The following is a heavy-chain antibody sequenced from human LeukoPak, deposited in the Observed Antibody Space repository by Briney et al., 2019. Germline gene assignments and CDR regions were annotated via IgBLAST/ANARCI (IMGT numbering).Heavy chain of an antibody. CDR1: GGSISGSSYY. J-gene: IGHJ5*02. D-gene: IGHD3-10*01. Sequence: SETLSLTCTVSGGSISGSSYYWSWIRKPPGKGLEWIGEINHSGSTNYNPSLKSRVTISVDTSKNQFSLKLSSVTAADTAVYYCARGRELLWFGDVLRSRFDPWGQGTLVTVSS. CDR3: ARGRELLWFGDVLRSRFDP. V-gene: IGHV4-39*07. CDR2: INHSGST.